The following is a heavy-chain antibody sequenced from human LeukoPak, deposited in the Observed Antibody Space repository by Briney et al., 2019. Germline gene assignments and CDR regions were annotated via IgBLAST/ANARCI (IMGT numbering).Heavy chain of an antibody. V-gene: IGHV4-4*02. D-gene: IGHD6-13*01. Sequence: SGTLSLTCAVSGGSISSSNWWSWVRQPPGKGLEWIGEIYHSGSTNYNPSLKSRVTISVDKSKDQFSLKLSSVTAADTAVYYCARGRQDIIAAALTYYFDYWGQGTLVTVSS. J-gene: IGHJ4*02. CDR2: IYHSGST. CDR3: ARGRQDIIAAALTYYFDY. CDR1: GGSISSSNW.